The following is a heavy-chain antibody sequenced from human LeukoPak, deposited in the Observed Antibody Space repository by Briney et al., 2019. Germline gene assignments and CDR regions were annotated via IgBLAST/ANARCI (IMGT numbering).Heavy chain of an antibody. CDR1: GGSISSSSYY. D-gene: IGHD1-1*01. Sequence: SETLSLTCTVSGGSISSSSYYWGWIRQPPGKGLEWIGSIYYSGSTYYNPSLKSRVTISVDTPKNQFSLRVTSVTAADTAVYYCARGSSDYYWNGFDYWGQGTLVTVSS. CDR3: ARGSSDYYWNGFDY. CDR2: IYYSGST. V-gene: IGHV4-39*01. J-gene: IGHJ4*02.